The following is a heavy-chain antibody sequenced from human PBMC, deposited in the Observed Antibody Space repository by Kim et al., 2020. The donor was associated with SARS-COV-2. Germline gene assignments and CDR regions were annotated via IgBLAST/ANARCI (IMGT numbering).Heavy chain of an antibody. V-gene: IGHV3-30*04. CDR2: ISYDGSNK. J-gene: IGHJ6*02. CDR1: GFTFSSYA. Sequence: GGSLRLSCAASGFTFSSYAMHWVRQAPGKGLEWVAVISYDGSNKYYVDSVKGRFTISRDNSKNTLYLQMDSLRAEDTAVYYCARDLEGQYYGMDVWGQGTTVTVSS. CDR3: ARDLEGQYYGMDV.